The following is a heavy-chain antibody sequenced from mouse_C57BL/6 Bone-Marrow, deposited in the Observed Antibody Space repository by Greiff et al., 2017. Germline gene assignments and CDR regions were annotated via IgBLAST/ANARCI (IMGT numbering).Heavy chain of an antibody. CDR3: AREGVWLLQYYFDY. D-gene: IGHD2-3*01. Sequence: QVQLQQSGAELARPGASVKLSCKASGYTFTSYGISWVKQRTGQGLEWIGEIYPRSGNTYYNEKFKGKATLTADKSSSTAYMELRSLTSEDSAVYFCAREGVWLLQYYFDYWGQGTTLTVSS. J-gene: IGHJ2*01. CDR1: GYTFTSYG. V-gene: IGHV1-81*01. CDR2: IYPRSGNT.